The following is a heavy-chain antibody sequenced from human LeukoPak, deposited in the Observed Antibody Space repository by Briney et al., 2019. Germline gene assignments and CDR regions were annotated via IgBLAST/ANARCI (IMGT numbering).Heavy chain of an antibody. D-gene: IGHD6-19*01. V-gene: IGHV1-2*06. CDR2: INPNSGGT. J-gene: IGHJ4*02. Sequence: ASVKVPCKASQYTFTGYYMHWVRQATGQGLEWMGRINPNSGGTNYAQKFQGRVTMTRDTSISTAYMELSTLRSDDTAVYYCARVKGIAVAGPLWDYWGQGTLVTVFS. CDR3: ARVKGIAVAGPLWDY. CDR1: QYTFTGYY.